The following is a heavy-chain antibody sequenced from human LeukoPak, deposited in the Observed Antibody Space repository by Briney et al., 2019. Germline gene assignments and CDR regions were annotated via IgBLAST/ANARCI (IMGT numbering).Heavy chain of an antibody. CDR2: MSYSGST. CDR1: GGSFSNYY. D-gene: IGHD1-1*01. V-gene: IGHV4-59*01. Sequence: SETLSLTCTVSGGSFSNYYWSWIRQPPGKGLEWIGYMSYSGSTKYSPSLKSRVAISVDTSKNQFSLKMTSVTAADTAVYYCVFPSMERLVGFDLWGQGTMVTVSS. CDR3: VFPSMERLVGFDL. J-gene: IGHJ3*01.